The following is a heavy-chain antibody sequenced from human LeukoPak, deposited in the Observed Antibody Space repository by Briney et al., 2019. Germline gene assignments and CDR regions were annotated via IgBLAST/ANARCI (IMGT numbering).Heavy chain of an antibody. J-gene: IGHJ4*02. CDR3: ARALYDSSGYYDY. D-gene: IGHD3-22*01. V-gene: IGHV3-48*04. CDR2: ISTSGSTI. Sequence: GGSLRLSCAASGFIFSSYWMTWVRQAPGKGLEWVSYISTSGSTIYYADSVKGRFTMSRDNAKNSLYLQMNSLRADDTAVYYCARALYDSSGYYDYWGQGTLVTVSS. CDR1: GFIFSSYW.